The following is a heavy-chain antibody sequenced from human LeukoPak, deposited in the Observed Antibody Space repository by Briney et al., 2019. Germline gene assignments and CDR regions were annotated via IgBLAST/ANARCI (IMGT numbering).Heavy chain of an antibody. J-gene: IGHJ4*02. D-gene: IGHD3-16*02. CDR3: AGAIWGVISFFDF. CDR1: GFTFSSYD. V-gene: IGHV3-21*01. Sequence: GGSLRLSCAASGFTFSSYDMHWVRQAPGKGLEWVSSISSSGSFMYYADSVKGRFTISRDNAKNSLDLQMNSLRAEDTAVYYCAGAIWGVISFFDFWGQGTLVTVSS. CDR2: ISSSGSFM.